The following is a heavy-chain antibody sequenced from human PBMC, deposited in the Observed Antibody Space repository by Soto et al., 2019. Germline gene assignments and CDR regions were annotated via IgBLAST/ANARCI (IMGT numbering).Heavy chain of an antibody. Sequence: PGGSLRLSCAASGFTFSSYAMHWVRQAPGKGLEYVSAISSNGGSTYYANSVKGRFTISRDNSKNTLYLQMGSLRAEDMAVYYCARDSGSVEMATKYYYYGMDVWGQGTTVTVSS. V-gene: IGHV3-64*01. CDR1: GFTFSSYA. J-gene: IGHJ6*02. CDR2: ISSNGGST. CDR3: ARDSGSVEMATKYYYYGMDV. D-gene: IGHD3-10*01.